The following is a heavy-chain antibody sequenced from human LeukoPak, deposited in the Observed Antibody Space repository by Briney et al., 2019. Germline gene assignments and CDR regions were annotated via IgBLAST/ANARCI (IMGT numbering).Heavy chain of an antibody. Sequence: PGGSLRLSCAASEFTFSSYWMHWVRQAPGKGLVWVSRINSDGSSTSYADSVKGRFTISRDNAKNTLYLQMNSLRAEDTAVYYCARGMRITMVRGVIPHDYWGQGTLVTVSS. D-gene: IGHD3-10*01. J-gene: IGHJ4*02. CDR2: INSDGSST. V-gene: IGHV3-74*01. CDR1: EFTFSSYW. CDR3: ARGMRITMVRGVIPHDY.